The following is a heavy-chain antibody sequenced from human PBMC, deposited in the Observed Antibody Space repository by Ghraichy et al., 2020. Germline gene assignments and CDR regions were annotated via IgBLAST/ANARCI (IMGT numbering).Heavy chain of an antibody. V-gene: IGHV5-51*01. CDR2: IYPGDSDT. J-gene: IGHJ3*02. Sequence: GESLNISCKGSGYSFTSYWIGWVRQMPGKDLEWMGIIYPGDSDTKYSPSFQGQVTISADKSISTAYLQWSSLKASDTAMYYCARQASGYSSSWLDAFDIWGQGTMVTVSS. CDR3: ARQASGYSSSWLDAFDI. D-gene: IGHD6-13*01. CDR1: GYSFTSYW.